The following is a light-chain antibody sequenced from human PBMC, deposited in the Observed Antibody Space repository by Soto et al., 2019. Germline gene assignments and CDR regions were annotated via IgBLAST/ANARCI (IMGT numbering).Light chain of an antibody. CDR3: QHYNDYSRI. V-gene: IGKV1-5*03. CDR1: QSISSW. J-gene: IGKJ1*01. Sequence: DIQMTQSPSTLSASIGDRVTITCRASQSISSWLAWYQQKPGKAPKLLIYMASNLQSGVPSRFSGSGSGTEVTLTISRLQPDDFATYYCQHYNDYSRIFGQGTKLEIK. CDR2: MAS.